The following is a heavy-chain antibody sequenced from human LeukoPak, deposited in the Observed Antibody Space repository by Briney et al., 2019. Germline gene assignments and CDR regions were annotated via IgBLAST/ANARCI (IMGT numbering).Heavy chain of an antibody. D-gene: IGHD5-12*01. J-gene: IGHJ4*02. CDR1: GYTFTGYY. CDR2: INPNSGGT. CDR3: ARAGIVATDEYYFDY. Sequence: ASVKVSCKASGYTFTGYYMHWVRQAPGQGLEWMGWINPNSGGTNYAQKFQGRVTMTRDTSISTAYMELSRLRSDDTAVYYCARAGIVATDEYYFDYWGQGTLVTVSS. V-gene: IGHV1-2*02.